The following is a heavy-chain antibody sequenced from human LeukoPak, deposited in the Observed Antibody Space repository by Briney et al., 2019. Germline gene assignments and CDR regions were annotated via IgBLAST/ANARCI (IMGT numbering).Heavy chain of an antibody. CDR3: SREDCSGGDCTSFDY. J-gene: IGHJ4*02. Sequence: PSETLSLTCAVYGGTFSGYYWSWIRQSPGKGLEWIGEINPGGSTNYNPSLESRVIISVDTSKNQFSLKMDSVSAPDSAVYYCSREDCSGGDCTSFDYWGQGTLVTVSS. V-gene: IGHV4-34*01. D-gene: IGHD2-15*01. CDR2: INPGGST. CDR1: GGTFSGYY.